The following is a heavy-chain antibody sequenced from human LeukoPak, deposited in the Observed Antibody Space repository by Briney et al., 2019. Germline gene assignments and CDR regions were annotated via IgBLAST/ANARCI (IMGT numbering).Heavy chain of an antibody. D-gene: IGHD1-1*01. Sequence: GGSLRLSCAASGFTFSNAWMSWVRQAPGKGLEWVGRIKSKTDGGTTDYAAPVKGRFTISRDDSKNTLYLQMNSLKTEDTAVYYCATGPPGTQPGGYWGQGTLVTVSS. CDR3: ATGPPGTQPGGY. CDR1: GFTFSNAW. CDR2: IKSKTDGGTT. J-gene: IGHJ4*02. V-gene: IGHV3-15*01.